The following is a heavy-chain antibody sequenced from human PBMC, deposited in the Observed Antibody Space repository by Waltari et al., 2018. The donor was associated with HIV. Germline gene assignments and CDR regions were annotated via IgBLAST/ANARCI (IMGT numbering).Heavy chain of an antibody. CDR1: GYSISSGYY. Sequence: QVQLQESGPGLVKPSETLSLTCTVSGYSISSGYYWGWIRQPPGKGLEWIGSIYHSGRPYSTPSHKSRVTISVDTSKNQFSLKLSSVTAADTAVYYCARGDQSYPRLWFGEFGMDVWGQGTTVTVSS. CDR3: ARGDQSYPRLWFGEFGMDV. J-gene: IGHJ6*02. CDR2: IYHSGRP. D-gene: IGHD3-10*01. V-gene: IGHV4-38-2*02.